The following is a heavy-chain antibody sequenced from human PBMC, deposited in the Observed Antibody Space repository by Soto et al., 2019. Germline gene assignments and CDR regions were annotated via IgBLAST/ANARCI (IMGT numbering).Heavy chain of an antibody. CDR2: IRSKLNARAT. CDR1: GFNFSDSS. V-gene: IGHV3-73*01. D-gene: IGHD5-18*01. CDR3: SRFPIDTGDYSEDY. Sequence: GWSLRLSCAASGFNFSDSSIHWVRQASGKGLEWVGHIRSKLNARATALAASVKGRFTISRDDSKNTAFLQMSSLKTDDTAMYYCSRFPIDTGDYSEDYWGQGTLVTVSS. J-gene: IGHJ4*02.